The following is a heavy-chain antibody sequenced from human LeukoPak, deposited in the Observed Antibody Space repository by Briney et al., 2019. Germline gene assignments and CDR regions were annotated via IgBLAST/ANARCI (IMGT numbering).Heavy chain of an antibody. J-gene: IGHJ5*02. CDR3: ARLLPGIALLDP. CDR1: GGSISSYY. V-gene: IGHV4-59*01. Sequence: PSETLSLTCTVSGGSISSYYWSWIRQPPGKGLEWIGYIYYSGSTNYNPSLKSRVTISVDTSKNQFSLKLSSVTAADTAVYYCARLLPGIALLDPWGQGTLVTVSS. CDR2: IYYSGST. D-gene: IGHD6-13*01.